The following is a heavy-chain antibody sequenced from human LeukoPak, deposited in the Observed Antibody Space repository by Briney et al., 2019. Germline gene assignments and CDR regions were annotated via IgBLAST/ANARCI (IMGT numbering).Heavy chain of an antibody. D-gene: IGHD1-26*01. Sequence: GGSLRLSCAASGFTFSSYAMSWVRQAPGKGLEWVSAISGSGGSTYYADSVKGRFTISRDNSRNTLYLQMHSLRADDTAVYYCARLSESYTDFWGQGTLVTVSS. J-gene: IGHJ4*02. CDR1: GFTFSSYA. CDR3: ARLSESYTDF. CDR2: ISGSGGST. V-gene: IGHV3-23*01.